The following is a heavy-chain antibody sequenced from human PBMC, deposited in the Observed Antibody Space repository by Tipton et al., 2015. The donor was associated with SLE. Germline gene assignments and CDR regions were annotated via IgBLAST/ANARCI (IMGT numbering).Heavy chain of an antibody. CDR2: INGDEISA. Sequence: SLRLSCTASGFTFSNYWMHWARQVPGKGLVWVSRINGDEISATYAVSVRGRFTVSRDNARNAIYLQMNSLRAEDTAVYYCARSGLRFGDYFGYWGQGTLVTVSS. D-gene: IGHD3-3*01. J-gene: IGHJ4*02. CDR1: GFTFSNYW. V-gene: IGHV3-74*03. CDR3: ARSGLRFGDYFGY.